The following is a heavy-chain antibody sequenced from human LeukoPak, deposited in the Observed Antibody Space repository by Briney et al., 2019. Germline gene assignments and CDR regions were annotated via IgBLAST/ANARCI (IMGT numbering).Heavy chain of an antibody. D-gene: IGHD6-6*01. Sequence: SETLSLTCTVSGGSISSGTYYWGWVRQPPGKGLEWVGTIYYSGTTYYNPSLKSRVTISIDTSKNHFSLKLSSVTAADTAIYYCARDFSSSSTVYYYYYMDVWGKGTTVTVSS. CDR3: ARDFSSSSTVYYYYYMDV. J-gene: IGHJ6*03. V-gene: IGHV4-39*07. CDR2: IYYSGTT. CDR1: GGSISSGTYY.